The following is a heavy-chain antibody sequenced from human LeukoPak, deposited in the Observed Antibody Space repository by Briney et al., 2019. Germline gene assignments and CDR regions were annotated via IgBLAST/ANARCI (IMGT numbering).Heavy chain of an antibody. J-gene: IGHJ4*02. CDR2: IYYIRNT. Sequence: SETLSLTCTVSGGSVGSSGYYWSWIRQPPGGGLEWIGDIYYIRNTNYNPSLKSRVTMSLDPSKNQFSLKLNSVTAADTAAYYCARTQSQSGSYRYYFAYWGQGTLVTVSS. D-gene: IGHD1-26*01. CDR1: GGSVGSSGYY. V-gene: IGHV4-61*08. CDR3: ARTQSQSGSYRYYFAY.